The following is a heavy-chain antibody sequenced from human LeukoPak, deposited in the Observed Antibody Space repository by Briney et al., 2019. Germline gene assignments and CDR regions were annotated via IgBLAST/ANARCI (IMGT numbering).Heavy chain of an antibody. J-gene: IGHJ6*04. CDR2: IYHSGST. Sequence: SETLSLTCAVSGGSISSSNWWSWVRQPPGKGLEWIGEIYHSGSTNYNPSLKSRVTISVDKSKNQFSLKLSSVTALDTAVYYCARTRYYYGSGSFYMDVWGKGTTVTVSS. V-gene: IGHV4-4*02. CDR1: GGSISSSNW. CDR3: ARTRYYYGSGSFYMDV. D-gene: IGHD3-10*01.